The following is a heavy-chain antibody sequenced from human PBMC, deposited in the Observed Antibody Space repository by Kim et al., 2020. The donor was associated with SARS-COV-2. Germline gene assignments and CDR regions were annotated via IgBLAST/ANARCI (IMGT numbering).Heavy chain of an antibody. J-gene: IGHJ3*02. Sequence: SETLSLTCGVSGASLIAYSWSWIRQSPGKGLEWIGEISPSGTTYNPSLKSRVTISGDRSKRQFSLRLTSVTVADTAVYYCAKGPAPYVMIMVVERTSEGAFEIWGQGTGVTVSS. CDR1: GASLIAYS. D-gene: IGHD3-22*01. CDR2: ISPSGT. CDR3: AKGPAPYVMIMVVERTSEGAFEI. V-gene: IGHV4-34*01.